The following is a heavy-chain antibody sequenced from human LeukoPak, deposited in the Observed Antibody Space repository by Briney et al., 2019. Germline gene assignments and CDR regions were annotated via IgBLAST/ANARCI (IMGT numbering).Heavy chain of an antibody. CDR3: ARVSAMMVAY. CDR2: IKEDGSDK. J-gene: IGHJ4*02. D-gene: IGHD3-22*01. Sequence: GGSLRLSCAASGFPFSRYWMSWVRQAPGKGLEWVANIKEDGSDKYYVDSVKGRFTISRDNAKNLLFLQVSSLRAEDTAVYYWARVSAMMVAYGAQGPLVTIP. CDR1: GFPFSRYW. V-gene: IGHV3-7*01.